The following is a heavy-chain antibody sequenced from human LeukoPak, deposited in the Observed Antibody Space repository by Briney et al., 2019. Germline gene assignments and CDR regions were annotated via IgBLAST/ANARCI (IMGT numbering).Heavy chain of an antibody. J-gene: IGHJ4*02. V-gene: IGHV1-24*01. Sequence: ASVKVSCKASGYTFTGYYMHWVRQAPGQGLEWMGGFDPEDGETIYAQKFQGRVTMTEDTSTDTAYMELSSLRSEDTAVYYCATDMSWLQGGYYFDYWGQGTLVTVSS. CDR3: ATDMSWLQGGYYFDY. D-gene: IGHD5-24*01. CDR2: FDPEDGET. CDR1: GYTFTGYY.